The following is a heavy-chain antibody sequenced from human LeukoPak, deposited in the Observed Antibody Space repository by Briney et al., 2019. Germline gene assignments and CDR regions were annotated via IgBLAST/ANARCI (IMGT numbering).Heavy chain of an antibody. Sequence: ASVKVSCKASGGTFRSLATTWVRQAPGLGLEYVGRIIPVLGMENYARKFQGRVTLTADKSTDTAYMELSSLKSDDTALYYCAGGALDITMLAFWGQGTLVTVSS. D-gene: IGHD3-10*01. CDR3: AGGALDITMLAF. J-gene: IGHJ4*02. V-gene: IGHV1-69*04. CDR2: IIPVLGME. CDR1: GGTFRSLA.